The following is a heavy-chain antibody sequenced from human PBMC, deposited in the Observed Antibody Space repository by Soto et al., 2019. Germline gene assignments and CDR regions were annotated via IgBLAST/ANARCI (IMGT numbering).Heavy chain of an antibody. CDR2: INHSGST. D-gene: IGHD3-9*01. J-gene: IGHJ5*02. Sequence: SETLSLTCAVYGGSFSGYYWSWIRQPPGKGLEWIGEINHSGSTNYNPSLKSRVTISVDTSKNQFSLKLSSVTAADTAVYYCARVKNVLRYFDTRGWFDPWGQGTLVTVSS. V-gene: IGHV4-34*01. CDR1: GGSFSGYY. CDR3: ARVKNVLRYFDTRGWFDP.